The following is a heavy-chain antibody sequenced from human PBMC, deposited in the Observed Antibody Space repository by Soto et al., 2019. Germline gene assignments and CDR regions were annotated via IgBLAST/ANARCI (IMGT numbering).Heavy chain of an antibody. CDR1: GYAFSTYL. J-gene: IGHJ4*02. D-gene: IGHD3-9*01. CDR2: LTPTAGRT. Sequence: QVQLVQSAAEVRRPGASVKVSCRTSGYAFSTYLMHLVRQAPGQGLEWMGILTPTAGRTSYSQKFQGRVTMTSDASTSTAYMELPGLRSDDTAVYYCARALRVGLTVVTPAYWGQGNRVTVSS. CDR3: ARALRVGLTVVTPAY. V-gene: IGHV1-46*01.